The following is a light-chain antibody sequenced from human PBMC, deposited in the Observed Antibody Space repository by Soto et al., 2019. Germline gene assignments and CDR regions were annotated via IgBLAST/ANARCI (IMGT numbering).Light chain of an antibody. V-gene: IGLV2-14*03. J-gene: IGLJ1*01. CDR1: SRDVGAYDY. Sequence: QSALIQPASVSGSPGQSITISCTGTSRDVGAYDYVSWYLQYPDKAPQLLIYYVDHRPSGVSSRFSGSKSGNTASLTISGLQAEDEGDYYCCSYADGSIYFFGTGTKVTVL. CDR3: CSYADGSIYF. CDR2: YVD.